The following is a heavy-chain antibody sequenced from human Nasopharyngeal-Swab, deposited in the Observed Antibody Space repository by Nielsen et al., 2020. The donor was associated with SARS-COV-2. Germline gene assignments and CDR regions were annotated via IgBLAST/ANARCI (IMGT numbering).Heavy chain of an antibody. CDR3: AREKWELGGFDY. J-gene: IGHJ4*02. D-gene: IGHD1-26*01. CDR1: GFTFSSYG. Sequence: GGSLRLSCAVSGFTFSSYGMHWVRQAPGKGLEWVAVIWYDGSNKYYADSVKGRFTISRDNSKNTLYLQMNSLRAEDTAVYYCAREKWELGGFDYWGQGTLVTVSS. CDR2: IWYDGSNK. V-gene: IGHV3-33*01.